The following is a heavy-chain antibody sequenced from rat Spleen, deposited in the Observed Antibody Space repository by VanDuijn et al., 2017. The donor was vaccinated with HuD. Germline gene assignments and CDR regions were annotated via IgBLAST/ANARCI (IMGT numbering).Heavy chain of an antibody. Sequence: EVQLVETGGGLVQPGRSLKLSCVASGFTFSSYWMYWIRQAPGKGLEWVSSINTDGGSTYYPDSVKGRFTISRDNAENTVYLQMNSLRSEDTATYYCAKDRLPGYWDYVMDAWGQGASVTVSS. D-gene: IGHD1-4*01. J-gene: IGHJ4*01. CDR3: AKDRLPGYWDYVMDA. V-gene: IGHV5-58*01. CDR2: INTDGGST. CDR1: GFTFSSYW.